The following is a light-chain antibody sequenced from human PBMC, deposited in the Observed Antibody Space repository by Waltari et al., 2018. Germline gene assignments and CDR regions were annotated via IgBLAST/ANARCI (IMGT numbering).Light chain of an antibody. CDR3: LQLSSYPLT. J-gene: IGKJ4*01. Sequence: DIQLTQSPSFLSASVGDRVTITCRASKGIDTYLAWYQQRPGKAPNLLIYAASTLQSGIPSRFSGSGSGTEFTLTISSLQPEDFATYYCLQLSSYPLTFGGGTKVEIK. V-gene: IGKV1-9*01. CDR2: AAS. CDR1: KGIDTY.